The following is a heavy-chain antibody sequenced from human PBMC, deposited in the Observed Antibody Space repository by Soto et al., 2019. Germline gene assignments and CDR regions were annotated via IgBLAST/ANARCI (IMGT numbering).Heavy chain of an antibody. J-gene: IGHJ3*02. CDR1: GVSISSYY. V-gene: IGHV4-59*01. Sequence: PSETLSLTCTVSGVSISSYYWSWIRQPPGKGLEWIGYIYYSGSTNYNPSLKSRVTISVDTSKNQFSLKLSSVTAADTAVYYCASGLGYCSSTSCSPAYAFDIWGQGTMVTVSS. CDR2: IYYSGST. D-gene: IGHD2-2*01. CDR3: ASGLGYCSSTSCSPAYAFDI.